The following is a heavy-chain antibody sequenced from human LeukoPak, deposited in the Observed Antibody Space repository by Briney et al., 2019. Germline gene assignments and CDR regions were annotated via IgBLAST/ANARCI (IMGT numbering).Heavy chain of an antibody. CDR2: ISTGSDST. V-gene: IGHV3-23*01. CDR3: ASGLYGSVFDN. J-gene: IGHJ4*02. Sequence: GGSLRLSCVMSGFTFRNYAMNWVRQAPGKGLEWISDISTGSDSTYHIESVRGRFTISRDNSKNTLYLQMNSLRLDDTAVYYCASGLYGSVFDNWGQGTLVTVSS. CDR1: GFTFRNYA. D-gene: IGHD2-15*01.